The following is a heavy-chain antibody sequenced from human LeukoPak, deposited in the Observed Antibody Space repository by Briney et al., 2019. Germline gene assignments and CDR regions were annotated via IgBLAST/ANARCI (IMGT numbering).Heavy chain of an antibody. Sequence: ASVKVSCKASGYTFTSYYMHWVRQAPGQGLAWMGIINPSGGSTSYAQKFQGRVTMTRDTSTSTVYMELSSLRSEDTAVYYCASLPIMITFGGVIVRDYWGQGTLVTVSS. D-gene: IGHD3-16*02. CDR2: INPSGGST. V-gene: IGHV1-46*01. CDR1: GYTFTSYY. J-gene: IGHJ4*02. CDR3: ASLPIMITFGGVIVRDY.